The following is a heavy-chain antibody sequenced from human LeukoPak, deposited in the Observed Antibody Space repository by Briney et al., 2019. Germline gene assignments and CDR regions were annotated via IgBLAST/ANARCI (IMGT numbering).Heavy chain of an antibody. J-gene: IGHJ3*02. V-gene: IGHV3-23*01. CDR1: GFTFSSYG. CDR3: AKDPRAFYSGSYYHAFDI. D-gene: IGHD1-26*01. Sequence: PGGSLRLSCAASGFTFSSYGMSWVRQAPGKGLEWVSAISGSGGSTYYADSVKGRFTISRDNSKNTLYLQMNSLRAEDTAVYYCAKDPRAFYSGSYYHAFDIWGQGTMVTVSS. CDR2: ISGSGGST.